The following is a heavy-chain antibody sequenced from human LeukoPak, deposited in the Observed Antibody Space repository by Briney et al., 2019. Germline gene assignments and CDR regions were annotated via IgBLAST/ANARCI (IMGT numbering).Heavy chain of an antibody. D-gene: IGHD6-19*01. Sequence: PGGSLRLSRAASGFTFSDYYMSWIRQAPGKGLEWVSYISSSGSTIYYADSVKGRFTISRDNAKNSLYLQMNSLRAEDTAVYYCATDVRDEYSSGWYPIGYWGQGTLVTVSS. CDR1: GFTFSDYY. J-gene: IGHJ4*02. CDR3: ATDVRDEYSSGWYPIGY. V-gene: IGHV3-11*04. CDR2: ISSSGSTI.